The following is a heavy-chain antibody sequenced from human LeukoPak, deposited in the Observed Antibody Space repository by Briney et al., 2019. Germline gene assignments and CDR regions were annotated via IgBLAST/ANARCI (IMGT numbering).Heavy chain of an antibody. V-gene: IGHV3-9*01. Sequence: GRSLRLSCAASGFTFDDYAMHWVRQAPGQGPEWVSSVSWNSGSIAYADSVKGRFTISRDNAKNSLYLHMNSLRAEDTAFYYCAKATYSTSPGYYFDYWGQGNLVTVSS. CDR1: GFTFDDYA. J-gene: IGHJ4*02. CDR3: AKATYSTSPGYYFDY. CDR2: VSWNSGSI. D-gene: IGHD2-2*01.